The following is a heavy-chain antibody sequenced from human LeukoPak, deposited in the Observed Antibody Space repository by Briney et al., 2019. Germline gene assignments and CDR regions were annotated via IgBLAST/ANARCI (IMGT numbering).Heavy chain of an antibody. CDR2: ISGGSAST. V-gene: IGHV3-23*01. Sequence: GGSLRLSCAGSGFTFANYAMSWVRQAPGKGLEWVSSISGGSASTFYADSVEGRFTIPRDNSKNTLYLQMNSLRAEDTAVYYCANGGVADTSNHGWGQGTLVSVSS. CDR1: GFTFANYA. J-gene: IGHJ4*02. D-gene: IGHD2-15*01. CDR3: ANGGVADTSNHG.